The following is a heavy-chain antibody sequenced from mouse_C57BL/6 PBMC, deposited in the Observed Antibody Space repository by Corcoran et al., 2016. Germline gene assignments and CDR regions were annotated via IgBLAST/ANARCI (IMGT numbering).Heavy chain of an antibody. V-gene: IGHV1-80*01. J-gene: IGHJ1*03. CDR1: GYAFSSYW. Sequence: QVQLQQSGAELVKPGASVKISCKASGYAFSSYWMNWVKQRPGKGLEWIGQIYPGDGDTNYNGKFKGKATLTADKSSSTAYMQLSSLTSEDSAVYFCARFSYDYDWYFDVWGTGTTVTVSS. D-gene: IGHD2-4*01. CDR2: IYPGDGDT. CDR3: ARFSYDYDWYFDV.